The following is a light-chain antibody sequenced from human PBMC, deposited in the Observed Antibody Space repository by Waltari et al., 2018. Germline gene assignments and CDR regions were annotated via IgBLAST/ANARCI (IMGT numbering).Light chain of an antibody. CDR3: SSYTSSSTWV. V-gene: IGLV2-14*01. Sequence: SALTQPASVSGSPGQSITISCTGTSSDVGGCNYVPWYQQHPGKAPKVMIYDVSKRPSGVSNRFSGSKSGNTASLTISGLQAEDEADYYCSSYTSSSTWVFGGGTKLTVL. CDR1: SSDVGGCNY. CDR2: DVS. J-gene: IGLJ3*02.